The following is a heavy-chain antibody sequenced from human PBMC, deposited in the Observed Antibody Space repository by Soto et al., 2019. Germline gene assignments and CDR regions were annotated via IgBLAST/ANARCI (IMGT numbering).Heavy chain of an antibody. J-gene: IGHJ4*02. CDR3: ARGGGYSYGYGFEY. CDR2: TDWDDDK. CDR1: GFSLTTIGMR. Sequence: SGPTVVKATQPPPMACTFSGFSLTTIGMRVIWMRQPPGKALEWLEGTDWDDDKFYSTSLKTMLTIAKDSSKNEVVLTMTNMGPVDTATYYCARGGGYSYGYGFEYWCQGTLVTVS. V-gene: IGHV2-70*04. D-gene: IGHD5-18*01.